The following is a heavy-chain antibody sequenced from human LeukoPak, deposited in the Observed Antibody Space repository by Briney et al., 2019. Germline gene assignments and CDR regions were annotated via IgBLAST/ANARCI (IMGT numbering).Heavy chain of an antibody. Sequence: PSETLSLTCTVSGGSISSHYWSWIRQPPGKGLEWLGYIYYSGSTNYNPSLKSRVTISVDTSKNQFSLKLSSVTAADTAVYYCARDRGDYDSSGYYGYFDYWGQGALVTVSS. D-gene: IGHD3-22*01. CDR2: IYYSGST. J-gene: IGHJ4*02. CDR3: ARDRGDYDSSGYYGYFDY. V-gene: IGHV4-59*11. CDR1: GGSISSHY.